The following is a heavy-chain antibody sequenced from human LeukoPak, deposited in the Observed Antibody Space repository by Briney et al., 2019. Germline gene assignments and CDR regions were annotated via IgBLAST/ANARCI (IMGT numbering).Heavy chain of an antibody. CDR1: GFTFSSYG. CDR3: AKVPIPAVAGRIGYFQH. CDR2: ISYDGSNK. Sequence: PGGSLRLSCAASGFTFSSYGMHWVRQAPGKGLEWVAVISYDGSNKYYADSVKGRFTISSDNSKNTLYLQMNSLRAEDTAVYYCAKVPIPAVAGRIGYFQHWGQGTLVTVSS. D-gene: IGHD6-19*01. V-gene: IGHV3-30*18. J-gene: IGHJ1*01.